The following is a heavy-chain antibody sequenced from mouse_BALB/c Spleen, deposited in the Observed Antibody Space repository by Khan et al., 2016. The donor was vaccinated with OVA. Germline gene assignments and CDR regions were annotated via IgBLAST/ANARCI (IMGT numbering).Heavy chain of an antibody. Sequence: EVELVESGPGLVKPSQSLYLTCTVTGYSITSDYAWNWIRQFPGNKLEWMGYISYSGSTSYNPSLKSRISITRDTSKNQLFLQLNTVTTEDTATYYCARRGDGYYGGFDYWGQGTSVTVSS. CDR2: ISYSGST. CDR3: ARRGDGYYGGFDY. CDR1: GYSITSDYA. J-gene: IGHJ4*01. D-gene: IGHD2-3*01. V-gene: IGHV3-2*02.